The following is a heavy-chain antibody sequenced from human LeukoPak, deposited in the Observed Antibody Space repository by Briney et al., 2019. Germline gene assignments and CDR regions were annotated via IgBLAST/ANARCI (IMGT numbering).Heavy chain of an antibody. J-gene: IGHJ1*01. CDR2: IYHSGST. CDR3: ARGGAARLHFQN. Sequence: PSETLSLTCTVSGVSISTYYWNWIRQPPGKGLEWFGYIYHSGSTNYNPSLQSRVTISVDTSKSQFSLNLNSVTAADTAVYYCARGGAARLHFQNWGQGTLVTVSS. D-gene: IGHD6-6*01. CDR1: GVSISTYY. V-gene: IGHV4-59*01.